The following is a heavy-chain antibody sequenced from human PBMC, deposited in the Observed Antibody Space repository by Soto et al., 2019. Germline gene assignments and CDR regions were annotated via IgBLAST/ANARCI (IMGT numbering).Heavy chain of an antibody. Sequence: EVQLLESGGGLVQPGGSLRLSCAASGFTFSSYAMSWVRQAPGKGLEWVSAISGSGGSTYYADSVKGRFTISRDNSKNTLYLQMNSLRAEDTAVYYCAKAPQYSSGWYGGGEYYFDYWGQGTLVTVSS. J-gene: IGHJ4*02. CDR2: ISGSGGST. V-gene: IGHV3-23*01. D-gene: IGHD6-19*01. CDR1: GFTFSSYA. CDR3: AKAPQYSSGWYGGGEYYFDY.